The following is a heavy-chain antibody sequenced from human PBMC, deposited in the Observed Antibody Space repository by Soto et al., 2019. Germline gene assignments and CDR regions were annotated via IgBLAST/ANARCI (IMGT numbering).Heavy chain of an antibody. CDR1: GYTFTSYG. J-gene: IGHJ4*02. CDR2: ISAYNGNT. V-gene: IGHV1-18*04. CDR3: AGWPYDSSGYYPLY. Sequence: GASVKVSCKASGYTFTSYGISWVRQAPGQGLEWMGWISAYNGNTNYAQKLQGRVTMTTDTSTSTAYMELRSLRSDDTAVYYCAGWPYDSSGYYPLYWDQGTLVTVSS. D-gene: IGHD3-22*01.